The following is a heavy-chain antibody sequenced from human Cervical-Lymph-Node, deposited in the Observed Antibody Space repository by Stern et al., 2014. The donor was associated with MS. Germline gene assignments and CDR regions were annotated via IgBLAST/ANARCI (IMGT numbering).Heavy chain of an antibody. J-gene: IGHJ4*02. CDR3: ARGYPFFDN. V-gene: IGHV1-2*04. CDR1: GYTFTGFF. D-gene: IGHD2-15*01. CDR2: INPNTGAT. Sequence: QVQLVQSGAEVKKPGASVKVSCTASGYTFTGFFLHWVRQAPGQGLEWVGWINPNTGATKSAQKFQGWVTLTRDTSINTVYMELNRLKSDDTAVFYCARGYPFFDNWGQGTLVTVSS.